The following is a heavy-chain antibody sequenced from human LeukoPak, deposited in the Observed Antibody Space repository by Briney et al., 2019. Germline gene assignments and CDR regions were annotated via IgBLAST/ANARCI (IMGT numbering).Heavy chain of an antibody. Sequence: SVKVSCKASGGTFSSYAISWVRQAPGQGLEWMGGIIPIFGTANYAQKFQGRVTITADKSTSTAYMELSSLRSEDTAVYYCARAGYSSSWHITNYYYMDVWGKGTTVTVSS. V-gene: IGHV1-69*06. CDR2: IIPIFGTA. CDR3: ARAGYSSSWHITNYYYMDV. CDR1: GGTFSSYA. J-gene: IGHJ6*03. D-gene: IGHD6-13*01.